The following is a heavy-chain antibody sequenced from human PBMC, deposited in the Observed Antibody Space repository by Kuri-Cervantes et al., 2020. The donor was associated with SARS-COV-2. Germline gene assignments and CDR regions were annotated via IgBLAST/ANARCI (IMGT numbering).Heavy chain of an antibody. CDR2: ISGSGGST. V-gene: IGHV3-23*01. Sequence: GESLKISCAASGFTFSSYGMHWVRQAPGKGLEWVSAISGSGGSTYYADSVKGRFTISRDNSKNTLYLQMNSLRAEDTAVYYCARAEKRTIFGVVNYYYYGMDVWGQGTTVTVSS. CDR1: GFTFSSYG. CDR3: ARAEKRTIFGVVNYYYYGMDV. D-gene: IGHD3-3*01. J-gene: IGHJ6*02.